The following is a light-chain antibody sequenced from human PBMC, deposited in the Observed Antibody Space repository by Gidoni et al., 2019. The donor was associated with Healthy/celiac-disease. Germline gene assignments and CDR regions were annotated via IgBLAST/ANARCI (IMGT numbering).Light chain of an antibody. CDR3: QQYNSYPWT. J-gene: IGKJ1*01. V-gene: IGKV1-5*03. CDR2: KAS. CDR1: QSISSW. Sequence: DIQMTQSPSTLSASVGDRVTITCRASQSISSWWAWYQQKPGKAPKLLIYKASSLESGVPSRFSGSGSGTDFTLTISRLQPDDFATYYCQQYNSYPWTFGQGTKVEIK.